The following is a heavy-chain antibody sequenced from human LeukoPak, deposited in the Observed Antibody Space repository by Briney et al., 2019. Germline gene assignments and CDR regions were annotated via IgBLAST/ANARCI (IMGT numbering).Heavy chain of an antibody. Sequence: ASVTVSCNASGYNLVDYYMLWVRQASGQGLEWMGWVSPNSGATNYAQKFQGRVSMTRDTSINTVYLELSGLRSDDTAVYYCAFGMTRTLLFEYWGQGTLVTVSS. CDR1: GYNLVDYY. CDR3: AFGMTRTLLFEY. D-gene: IGHD3-10*01. J-gene: IGHJ4*02. V-gene: IGHV1-2*02. CDR2: VSPNSGAT.